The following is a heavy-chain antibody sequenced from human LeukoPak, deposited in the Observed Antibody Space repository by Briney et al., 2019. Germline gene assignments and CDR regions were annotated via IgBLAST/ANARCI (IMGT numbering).Heavy chain of an antibody. J-gene: IGHJ4*02. CDR3: ARVGWLGYFDY. D-gene: IGHD3-9*01. V-gene: IGHV4-34*01. CDR2: INHSGST. Sequence: TSETLSLTCAVYGGAFSGYYWSWIRQPPGKGLEWIGEINHSGSTNYNPSLRSRVTISVDTSKNQFSLKLSSVTAADTAVYYCARVGWLGYFDYWGQGTLVTVSS. CDR1: GGAFSGYY.